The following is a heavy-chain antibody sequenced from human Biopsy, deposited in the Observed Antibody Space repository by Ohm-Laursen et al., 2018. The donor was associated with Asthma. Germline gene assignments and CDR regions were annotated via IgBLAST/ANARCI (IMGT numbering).Heavy chain of an antibody. CDR2: MNPNSGNT. J-gene: IGHJ6*02. Sequence: GSSVKVSCKASGYTFINNDINWVRQAAGQGLEWMGWMNPNSGNTGYAQKFHGRVTMTRDTSINTVYMELSSLRSDDTAIYYCARPSPNRDILYYYYHMDVWGQGTTVIVSS. V-gene: IGHV1-8*01. D-gene: IGHD3-3*02. CDR3: ARPSPNRDILYYYYHMDV. CDR1: GYTFINND.